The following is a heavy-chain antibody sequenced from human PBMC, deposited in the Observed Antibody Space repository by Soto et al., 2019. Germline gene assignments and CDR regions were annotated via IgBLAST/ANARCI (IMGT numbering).Heavy chain of an antibody. D-gene: IGHD6-13*01. V-gene: IGHV3-64D*06. CDR3: VKGHSSSTDY. CDR1: GFTFSSYA. CDR2: ISSNGGST. J-gene: IGHJ4*02. Sequence: AGSLRLSCSASGFTFSSYAMHWVRQAPGKGLEYVSAISSNGGSTYYADSVKGRFTISRDNSKNTLYLQMSSLRAEDTAVYYCVKGHSSSTDYWGQGTLVTVSS.